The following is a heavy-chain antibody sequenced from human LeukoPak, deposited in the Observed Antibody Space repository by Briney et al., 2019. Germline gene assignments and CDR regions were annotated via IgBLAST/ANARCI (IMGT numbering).Heavy chain of an antibody. Sequence: SETLSLTCTVSGGSISSYYWSWIRQPPGKGLEWIGYIYYSGCTNYNPSLKSRVTISVDTSKNQFSLKLSSVTAADTAVYYCARDLAAAGTIAGFDPWGQGTLVTVSS. D-gene: IGHD6-13*01. V-gene: IGHV4-59*01. CDR2: IYYSGCT. CDR1: GGSISSYY. CDR3: ARDLAAAGTIAGFDP. J-gene: IGHJ5*02.